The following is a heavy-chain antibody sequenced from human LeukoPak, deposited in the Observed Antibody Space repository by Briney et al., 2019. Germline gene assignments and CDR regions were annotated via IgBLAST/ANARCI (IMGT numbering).Heavy chain of an antibody. V-gene: IGHV3-30*02. CDR2: IRYDGSNK. J-gene: IGHJ6*03. CDR3: AKYEKEMAALYYYYYMDV. CDR1: GFTFNRYG. D-gene: IGHD5-24*01. Sequence: QSGGSLRLSCAASGFTFNRYGMHWVRQAPGKGLEWVAFIRYDGSNKYYADSVKGRFTISRDGSKNTLYLQMNSLRVEDTAVYYCAKYEKEMAALYYYYYMDVWGKGTTVTVSS.